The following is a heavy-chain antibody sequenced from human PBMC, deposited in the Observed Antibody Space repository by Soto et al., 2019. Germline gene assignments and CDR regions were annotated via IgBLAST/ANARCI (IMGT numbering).Heavy chain of an antibody. V-gene: IGHV3-30-3*01. CDR1: GFTFSSYA. CDR3: ARDRRYYDFWTRPQSYYYYGMDV. CDR2: ISYDGSNK. J-gene: IGHJ6*02. Sequence: GGSLRLSCAASGFTFSSYAMHWVRQAPGKGLEWVAVISYDGSNKYYADSVKGRFTISRDNSKNTLYLQMNSLRAEDTAVYYCARDRRYYDFWTRPQSYYYYGMDVWGQGTTVTVSS. D-gene: IGHD3-3*01.